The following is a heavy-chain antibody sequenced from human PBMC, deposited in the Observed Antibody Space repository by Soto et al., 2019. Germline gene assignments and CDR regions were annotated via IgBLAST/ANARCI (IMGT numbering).Heavy chain of an antibody. CDR2: ISYDGSNK. CDR3: AKDGEWELLRSGMDV. CDR1: GFTFSSYG. V-gene: IGHV3-30*18. D-gene: IGHD1-26*01. Sequence: PGGSLRLSCAASGFTFSSYGMHWVRQAPGKGLEWVAVISYDGSNKYYADSVKGRFTISRDNSKNTLYLQMNSLRAEDTAVYYCAKDGEWELLRSGMDVWGQGTTVTVSS. J-gene: IGHJ6*02.